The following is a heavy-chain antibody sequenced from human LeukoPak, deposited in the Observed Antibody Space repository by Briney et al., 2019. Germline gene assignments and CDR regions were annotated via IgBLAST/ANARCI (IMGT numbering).Heavy chain of an antibody. CDR2: INHSGST. CDR1: GFTFSSYA. Sequence: GSLRLSCAASGFTFSSYAMSWVRQAPGKGLEWIGEINHSGSTNYNPSLKSRVTISVDTSKNQFSLKLSSVTAADTAVYYCARLDKPVRGVIITRGYYYGMDVWGQGTTVTVSS. V-gene: IGHV4-34*01. J-gene: IGHJ6*02. CDR3: ARLDKPVRGVIITRGYYYGMDV. D-gene: IGHD3-10*01.